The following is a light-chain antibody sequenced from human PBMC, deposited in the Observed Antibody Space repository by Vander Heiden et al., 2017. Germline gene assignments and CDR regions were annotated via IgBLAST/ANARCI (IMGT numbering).Light chain of an antibody. J-gene: IGKJ1*01. CDR3: QQYNNWLWT. Sequence: ELVLTQPPATLPVSPGEKAALSCRARQNVSSNLSWYQQKPGQAPRLLIYGASTRATGIPARFSGSGSGTEFTLTISSLQSEDFAVYYCQQYNNWLWTFGQGTKVEIK. CDR1: QNVSSN. CDR2: GAS. V-gene: IGKV3-15*01.